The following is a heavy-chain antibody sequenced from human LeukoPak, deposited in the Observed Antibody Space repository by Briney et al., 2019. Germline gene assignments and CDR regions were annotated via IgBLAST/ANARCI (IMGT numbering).Heavy chain of an antibody. CDR1: GFTFSNYD. J-gene: IGHJ4*02. CDR3: AKNTTMIVVATGDHGY. D-gene: IGHD3-22*01. CDR2: ISGSGGTT. V-gene: IGHV3-23*01. Sequence: GGSLRLSCAASGFTFSNYDMSWVRQAPGKGLEWVSAISGSGGTTYYVDSVKGRFTISRDNSKNTLYLQMNSLRAEDTAVYYCAKNTTMIVVATGDHGYWVQGTLVTVSS.